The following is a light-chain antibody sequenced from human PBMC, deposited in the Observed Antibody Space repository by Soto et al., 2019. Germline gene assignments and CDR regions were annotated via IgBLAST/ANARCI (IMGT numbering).Light chain of an antibody. CDR2: EAS. V-gene: IGKV3-15*01. J-gene: IGKJ1*01. CDR3: HQYNDGPGAT. Sequence: EIVMTQSPATLSVSPGERATLSCRASQSVSTNLAWYQHKPGQAPRLLIYEASTRVADIPVWFSGSGSGRHVSLSISSQQSEDFAVYYCHQYNDGPGATLGQGTKVEIK. CDR1: QSVSTN.